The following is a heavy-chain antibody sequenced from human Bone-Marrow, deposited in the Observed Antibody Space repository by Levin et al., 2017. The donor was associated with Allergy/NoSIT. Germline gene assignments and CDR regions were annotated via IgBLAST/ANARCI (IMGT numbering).Heavy chain of an antibody. CDR2: INSDGSST. D-gene: IGHD2-15*01. V-gene: IGHV3-74*01. Sequence: RPGGSLRLSCAASGFTFSSYWMHWVRQAPGKGLVWVSRINSDGSSTSYADSVKGRFTISRDNAKNTLYLQMNSLRAEDTAVYYCARECLVFQSVHPIGYCSGGSCRGEYYFDYWGQGTLVTVSS. CDR3: ARECLVFQSVHPIGYCSGGSCRGEYYFDY. J-gene: IGHJ4*02. CDR1: GFTFSSYW.